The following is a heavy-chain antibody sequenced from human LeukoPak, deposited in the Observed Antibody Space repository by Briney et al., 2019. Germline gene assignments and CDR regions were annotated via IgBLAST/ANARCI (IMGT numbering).Heavy chain of an antibody. D-gene: IGHD3-10*01. CDR3: ARASRKGRYYYGSGSYYLYFDY. Sequence: SVKVSCKASGDTFSSYAISWVRQAPGQGLEWMGGIIPIFGTANYAQKFQGRVTITADESTSTAYMELSSLRSEDTAVYYCARASRKGRYYYGSGSYYLYFDYWGQGTLVTVSS. CDR2: IIPIFGTA. CDR1: GDTFSSYA. V-gene: IGHV1-69*13. J-gene: IGHJ4*02.